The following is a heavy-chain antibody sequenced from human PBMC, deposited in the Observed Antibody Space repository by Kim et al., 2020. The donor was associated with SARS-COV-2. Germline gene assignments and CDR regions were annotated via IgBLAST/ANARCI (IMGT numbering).Heavy chain of an antibody. D-gene: IGHD3-16*01. V-gene: IGHV3-30*03. CDR1: GFTFNSFG. J-gene: IGHJ6*02. CDR2: ISYEGSNK. Sequence: GGSLRLSCAASGFTFNSFGMHWVRQAPGKGLEWVALISYEGSNKYYADSLKGRFTISRDRSKNTMYLQMNSLRAEDTAVYYCARERSCFMITFGGGSGGLDAWGQGTTVTVSS. CDR3: ARERSCFMITFGGGSGGLDA.